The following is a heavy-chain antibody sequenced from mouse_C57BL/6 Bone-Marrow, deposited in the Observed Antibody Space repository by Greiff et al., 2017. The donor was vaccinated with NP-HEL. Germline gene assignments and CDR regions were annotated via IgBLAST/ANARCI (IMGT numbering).Heavy chain of an antibody. Sequence: EVKLQESGGGLVKPGGSLKLSCAASGFTFSSYAMSWVRQTPEKRLEWVATISDGGSYTYYPDNVKGRFTISRDNAKNNLYLQMSHLKSEDTAMYYCARDRGSWDGFAYWGQGTLVTVSA. CDR2: ISDGGSYT. D-gene: IGHD4-1*01. CDR1: GFTFSSYA. V-gene: IGHV5-4*01. CDR3: ARDRGSWDGFAY. J-gene: IGHJ3*01.